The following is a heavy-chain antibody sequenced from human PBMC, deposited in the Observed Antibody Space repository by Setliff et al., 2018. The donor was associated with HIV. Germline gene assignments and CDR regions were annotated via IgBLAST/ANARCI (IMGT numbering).Heavy chain of an antibody. CDR1: GFTFSSYW. CDR3: ARSRLLNPIYYYYMDV. V-gene: IGHV3-74*01. J-gene: IGHJ6*03. CDR2: INSDGSST. D-gene: IGHD3-22*01. Sequence: GGSLRLSCAASGFTFSSYWMHWVRQAPGKGLVWVSRINSDGSSTSYADSVKGRFTISRDNAKDTLYLQMNSLRAEDTAVYYCARSRLLNPIYYYYMDVWGKGTTVTVSS.